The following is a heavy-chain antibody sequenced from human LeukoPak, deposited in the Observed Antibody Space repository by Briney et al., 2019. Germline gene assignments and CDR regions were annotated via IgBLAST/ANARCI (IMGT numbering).Heavy chain of an antibody. CDR2: ISSSSSYI. D-gene: IGHD2-21*01. CDR1: GFTFSSYS. Sequence: PGGSLRLSCAASGFTFSSYSMNWVRQAPGKGLEWVSSISSSSSYIYYADSVKGRFTISRDNAKNSLYLQMNSLRAEDTAVYYCAKGVKWGLGYYFDYWGQGILVAVSS. CDR3: AKGVKWGLGYYFDY. V-gene: IGHV3-21*01. J-gene: IGHJ4*02.